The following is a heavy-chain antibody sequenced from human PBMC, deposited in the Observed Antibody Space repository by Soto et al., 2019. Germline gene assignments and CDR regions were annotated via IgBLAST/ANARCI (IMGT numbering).Heavy chain of an antibody. CDR3: ARGGYCSGGTCYSSYYGMDV. Sequence: EVQLVESGGGLVQPGGSPRLSCAASGFTFSSYWMHWVRQAPGKGLVWVSRINSDGSYTSYADSVTGRFTISRDNAKNTLYLQMNSLRAEDTAVYYCARGGYCSGGTCYSSYYGMDVWGQGTTVTASS. D-gene: IGHD2-15*01. V-gene: IGHV3-74*01. J-gene: IGHJ6*02. CDR2: INSDGSYT. CDR1: GFTFSSYW.